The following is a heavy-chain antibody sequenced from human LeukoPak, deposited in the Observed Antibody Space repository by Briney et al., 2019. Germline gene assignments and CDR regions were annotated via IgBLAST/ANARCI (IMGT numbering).Heavy chain of an antibody. CDR1: GYTLTGYY. CDR2: INPSSGGT. D-gene: IGHD3-22*01. V-gene: IGHV1-2*02. Sequence: GASVKVSCKASGYTLTGYYMHWVRQAPGQGPEWMGWINPSSGGTNYAQKFQSRVTMTRDTSISTAYMELSRLRSDDTAVYYCARDAHYDSSGYYNYWGQGTLVTVSS. CDR3: ARDAHYDSSGYYNY. J-gene: IGHJ4*02.